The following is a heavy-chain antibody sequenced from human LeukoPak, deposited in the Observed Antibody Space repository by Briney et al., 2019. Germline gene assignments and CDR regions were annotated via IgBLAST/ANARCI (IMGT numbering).Heavy chain of an antibody. J-gene: IGHJ4*02. CDR3: ARAAEWLWVNYFDF. V-gene: IGHV3-7*01. D-gene: IGHD3-3*01. Sequence: GGSLRLSCAASGFTFSRYWMSWVRQAPGEGLEWVADINQDGSVQYYMDSVKGRFTISRDNAKNSLYLQMNSLRAEDTAVYYCARAAEWLWVNYFDFWGQGILVTVSS. CDR1: GFTFSRYW. CDR2: INQDGSVQ.